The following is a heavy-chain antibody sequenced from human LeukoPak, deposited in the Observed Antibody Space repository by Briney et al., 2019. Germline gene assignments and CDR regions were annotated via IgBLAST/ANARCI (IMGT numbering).Heavy chain of an antibody. V-gene: IGHV3-74*01. D-gene: IGHD3-22*01. CDR2: INSDGSST. Sequence: GGSLRLSCAASGFTFSSYWMHWVRQARGQGLVWVSRINSDGSSTSYADSVKGRFTISRDNAKNSLYLHMNSLRAEDTAVYYCARDRYYYDSSGGEGYYFDYWGQGTLVTVSS. J-gene: IGHJ4*02. CDR3: ARDRYYYDSSGGEGYYFDY. CDR1: GFTFSSYW.